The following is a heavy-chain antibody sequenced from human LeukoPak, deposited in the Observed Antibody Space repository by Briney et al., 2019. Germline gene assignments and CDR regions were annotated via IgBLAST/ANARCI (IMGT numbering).Heavy chain of an antibody. V-gene: IGHV4-4*02. Sequence: PSGTLSLTCAVSGDSVGSSASGNSRWTWVRQPPGKTLEWIGEIYRSGGTHSNPSLRRRVTMSLDRSKNQLTLNVRSVTAADTAVYYCVRDLDDGNYALAYWGQGTLVTVSS. CDR3: VRDLDDGNYALAY. D-gene: IGHD4-17*01. J-gene: IGHJ4*02. CDR1: GDSVGSSASGNS. CDR2: IYRSGGT.